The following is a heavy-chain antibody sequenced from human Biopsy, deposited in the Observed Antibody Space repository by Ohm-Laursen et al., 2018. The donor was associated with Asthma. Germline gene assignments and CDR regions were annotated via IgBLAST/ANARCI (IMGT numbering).Heavy chain of an antibody. D-gene: IGHD1-26*01. CDR1: GGSFSSNY. CDR3: ARGSSSRLSQWELLVSGGKRAHSYYGMDV. J-gene: IGHJ6*02. Sequence: SDTLSFTCVVYGGSFSSNYWSWIRQTPGKGLEWLGDTHPRGYTNYNPSLSSRLTLSVDTSKNQFSLRLTSVTAADTAVYYCARGSSSRLSQWELLVSGGKRAHSYYGMDVWGQGTTVTVSS. V-gene: IGHV4-34*01. CDR2: THPRGYT.